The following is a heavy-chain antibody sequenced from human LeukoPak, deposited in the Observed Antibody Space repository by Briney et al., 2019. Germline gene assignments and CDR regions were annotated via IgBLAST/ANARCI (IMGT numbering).Heavy chain of an antibody. CDR1: GFTFSGYA. V-gene: IGHV3-30*04. CDR2: IASDGRDK. CDR3: ARDITRGAAGYYFDY. Sequence: PGRSLRLSCAASGFTFSGYAMHWVRQAPGKGLEWVAVIASDGRDKHDADSVKGRFTISRDNSKNTLYLQKDSLRSEDTAVYYCARDITRGAAGYYFDYWGQGTLVTVSS. D-gene: IGHD1-26*01. J-gene: IGHJ4*02.